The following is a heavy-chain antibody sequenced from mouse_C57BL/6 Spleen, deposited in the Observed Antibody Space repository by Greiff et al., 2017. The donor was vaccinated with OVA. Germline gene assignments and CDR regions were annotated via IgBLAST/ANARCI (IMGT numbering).Heavy chain of an antibody. CDR3: ARRGAGTSFGY. CDR2: INPNNGGT. Sequence: VQLKESGPELVKPGASVKIPCKASGYTFTDYNMDWVKQSHGKSLEWIGDINPNNGGTIYNQKFKGKATLTVDKSSSTAYMELRSLTSEDTAVYYCARRGAGTSFGYWGQGTTLTVSS. CDR1: GYTFTDYN. V-gene: IGHV1-18*01. J-gene: IGHJ2*01. D-gene: IGHD4-1*01.